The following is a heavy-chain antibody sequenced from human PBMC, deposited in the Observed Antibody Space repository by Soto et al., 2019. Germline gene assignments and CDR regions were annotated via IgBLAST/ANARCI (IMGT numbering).Heavy chain of an antibody. CDR3: ARGEQLYHCGYGMDV. D-gene: IGHD3-3*01. J-gene: IGHJ6*02. CDR1: GYSFTTHA. Sequence: ASVKVSCKASGYSFTTHAMLWVRQAPGQRPEWMGWINTGTGNTRYSPKFQGRVNITRDTSASTAYMESSSLKSEDTAAYSCARGEQLYHCGYGMDVWGQGSTVTVSS. V-gene: IGHV1-3*04. CDR2: INTGTGNT.